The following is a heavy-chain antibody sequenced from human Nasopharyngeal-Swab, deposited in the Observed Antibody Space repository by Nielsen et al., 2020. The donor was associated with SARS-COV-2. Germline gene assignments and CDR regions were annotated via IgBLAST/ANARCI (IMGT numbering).Heavy chain of an antibody. V-gene: IGHV3-23*01. Sequence: GESLKISCAASGFTFSSYAMSWVRQAPGKGLEWVSAISGSGRSTYYADSVKGRFTISRDNAKNSLYLQMNSLRAEDTAVYYCAREGYSSGWYGNWGQGTLVTVSS. J-gene: IGHJ4*02. CDR2: ISGSGRST. CDR1: GFTFSSYA. CDR3: AREGYSSGWYGN. D-gene: IGHD6-19*01.